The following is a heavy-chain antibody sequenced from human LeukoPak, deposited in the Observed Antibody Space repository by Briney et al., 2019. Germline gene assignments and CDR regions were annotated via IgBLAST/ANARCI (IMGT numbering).Heavy chain of an antibody. Sequence: GASVKVSCKASGYTFTSYDINWVRQATGQGLEWMGWMNPNSGNTDYAQKFQGRFTITINTSISTAYMELSRLTSDDTATYYCARGRSNLVALNWLDPWGQGTLVTVSS. J-gene: IGHJ5*02. V-gene: IGHV1-8*03. CDR2: MNPNSGNT. D-gene: IGHD5-24*01. CDR3: ARGRSNLVALNWLDP. CDR1: GYTFTSYD.